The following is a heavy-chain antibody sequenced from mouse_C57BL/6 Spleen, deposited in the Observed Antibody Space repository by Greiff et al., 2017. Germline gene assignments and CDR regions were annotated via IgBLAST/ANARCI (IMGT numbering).Heavy chain of an antibody. CDR3: AGLDSNYGY. D-gene: IGHD2-5*01. J-gene: IGHJ2*01. V-gene: IGHV1-69*01. CDR2: IDPSDSYT. CDR1: GYTFTSYW. Sequence: VQLQQPGAELVMPGASVKLSCKASGYTFTSYWMHWVKQRPGQGLEWIGEIDPSDSYTNYNQKFKGKSTLTVDKSSSTAYMQLTSLTSEDSAVYYCAGLDSNYGYWGQGTTLTVSS.